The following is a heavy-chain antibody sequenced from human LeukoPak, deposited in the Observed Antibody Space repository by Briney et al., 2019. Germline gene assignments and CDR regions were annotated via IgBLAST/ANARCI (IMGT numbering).Heavy chain of an antibody. V-gene: IGHV3-21*01. CDR2: IGTDGSYI. CDR1: GFTFSSHN. Sequence: GGSLRLSCAASGFTFSSHNMNWVRQAPMKGLEWVSSIGTDGSYIYYADSVQGRFTISRDNAKNSLYLQMNSLTAEDTAVYYCARKMKTGDRVGTFDIWDQGTMVTVSS. D-gene: IGHD1-1*01. CDR3: ARKMKTGDRVGTFDI. J-gene: IGHJ3*02.